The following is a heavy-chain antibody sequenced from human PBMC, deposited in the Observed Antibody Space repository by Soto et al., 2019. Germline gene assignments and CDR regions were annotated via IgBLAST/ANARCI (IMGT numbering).Heavy chain of an antibody. CDR2: INAGNGNT. D-gene: IGHD6-13*01. J-gene: IGHJ3*02. CDR3: ASTYGIAAAGTVSGAFDI. Sequence: ASVKVSCKASGYTFTSYAMHWVRQAPGQRLEWMGWINAGNGNTKYSQKFQGRVTITRDTSASTAYMELSSLRSEDTAVYYCASTYGIAAAGTVSGAFDIWGQGTMVTVSS. CDR1: GYTFTSYA. V-gene: IGHV1-3*01.